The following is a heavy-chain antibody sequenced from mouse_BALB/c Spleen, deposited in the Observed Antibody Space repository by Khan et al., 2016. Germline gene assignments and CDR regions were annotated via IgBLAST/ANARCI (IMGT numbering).Heavy chain of an antibody. CDR2: ISYSGST. V-gene: IGHV3-2*02. CDR1: GYSITSDYA. Sequence: EVQLQESGPGLVKPSQSLSLTCTVTGYSITSDYAWNWIRQFPGNKLEWMGYISYSGSTSYNPSLKSRISITRDTSKNQFCLQLNSVTTEDTATYYCARNYFFGYWGQGTTLTVSS. CDR3: ARNYFFGY. J-gene: IGHJ2*01.